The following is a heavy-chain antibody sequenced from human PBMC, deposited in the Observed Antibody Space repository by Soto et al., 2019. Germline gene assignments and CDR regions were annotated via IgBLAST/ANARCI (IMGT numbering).Heavy chain of an antibody. Sequence: QVPLMQSGAETRKPGASVRISCKASGYTFNTYFISGISWVRQAPGQGLEWVGWTNAYSGESNNARRFQGRITLTADRSTTTVFLELNNLRPDDSAVYFCTRDERQSCGRLGCYHSDFWGQGTLVTVSS. CDR2: TNAYSGES. J-gene: IGHJ4*02. V-gene: IGHV1-18*04. D-gene: IGHD2-15*01. CDR1: GYTFNTYF. CDR3: TRDERQSCGRLGCYHSDF.